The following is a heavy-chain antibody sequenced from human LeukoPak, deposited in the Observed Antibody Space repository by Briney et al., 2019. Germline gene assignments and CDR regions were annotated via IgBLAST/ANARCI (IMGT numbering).Heavy chain of an antibody. J-gene: IGHJ4*02. D-gene: IGHD2-15*01. V-gene: IGHV3-23*01. CDR2: ISASGGDT. CDR1: GLTFSSTA. Sequence: GGSLRLSCAASGLTFSSTAMSWVRQTPGKGLEWVSAISASGGDTFYADSVKSRFTISRDNSKNMLYLQMNSLRGDDTAVYYCATHLAYCGGGSCSFFDYWGQGALVTVS. CDR3: ATHLAYCGGGSCSFFDY.